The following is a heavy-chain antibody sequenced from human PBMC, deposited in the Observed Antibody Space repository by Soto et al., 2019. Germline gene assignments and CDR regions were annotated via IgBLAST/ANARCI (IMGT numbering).Heavy chain of an antibody. CDR2: ISYDGSNK. Sequence: GGSLRLSCAASGFTFSSYGMHWVRQAPGKGLEWVAVISYDGSNKYYADSVKGRFTISRDNSKNTLYLQMNSLRAEDTAVYYCAKHLWFGELLSHYYYYGMDVWGQGTTVTVSS. D-gene: IGHD3-10*01. CDR3: AKHLWFGELLSHYYYYGMDV. V-gene: IGHV3-30*18. CDR1: GFTFSSYG. J-gene: IGHJ6*02.